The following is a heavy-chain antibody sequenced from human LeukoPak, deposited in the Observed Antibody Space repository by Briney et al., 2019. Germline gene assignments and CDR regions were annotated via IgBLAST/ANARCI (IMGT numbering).Heavy chain of an antibody. Sequence: ASVKVSCKASGYTFSSYNMNWVRQAPGKGLEWVSSINSRSNDIYYADSVKGRFTISRDNAKNSLYLQMNSLRAEDTAVYYCAREGRAYRYSSSWYPTPSWFDPWGQGTLVTVSS. CDR3: AREGRAYRYSSSWYPTPSWFDP. CDR1: GYTFSSYN. V-gene: IGHV3-21*06. CDR2: INSRSNDI. D-gene: IGHD6-13*01. J-gene: IGHJ5*02.